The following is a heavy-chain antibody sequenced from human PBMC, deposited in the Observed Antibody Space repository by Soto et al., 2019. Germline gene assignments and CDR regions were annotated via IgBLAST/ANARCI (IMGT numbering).Heavy chain of an antibody. D-gene: IGHD3-16*02. CDR3: ARDRSSYFDY. Sequence: GGSLRLSCAASGFTFSSYAMHWVRQAPGKGLEWVAVISYDGSNKYYADSVRGRFTISRDNSKNTLYLQMNSLRAEDTAVYYCARDRSSYFDYWGQGTLVTVSS. J-gene: IGHJ4*02. CDR2: ISYDGSNK. CDR1: GFTFSSYA. V-gene: IGHV3-30-3*01.